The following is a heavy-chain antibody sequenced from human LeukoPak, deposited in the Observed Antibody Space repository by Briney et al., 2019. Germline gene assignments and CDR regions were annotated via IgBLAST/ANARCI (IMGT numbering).Heavy chain of an antibody. CDR1: GGSISSYY. CDR3: ARLPGIAAV. CDR2: IYTSGST. V-gene: IGHV4-4*09. J-gene: IGHJ1*01. D-gene: IGHD6-13*01. Sequence: SETLSLTCTVSGGSISSYYWSWIRQPPGKGLEWIGYIYTSGSTNYNPSLKSRVTISVDTSKNQFSLNLSSVTAADTAVYYCARLPGIAAVWGQGTLVIVSS.